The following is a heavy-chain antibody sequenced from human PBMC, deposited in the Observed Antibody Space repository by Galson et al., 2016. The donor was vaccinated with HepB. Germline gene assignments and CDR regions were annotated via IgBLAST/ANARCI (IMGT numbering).Heavy chain of an antibody. CDR3: ARTGGYDGSGYYYPDNWFDP. CDR1: GYTFTSYG. J-gene: IGHJ5*02. D-gene: IGHD3-22*01. Sequence: SVKVSCKASGYTFTSYGISWVRQAPGQGLEWMGRISANNGNTNYAQKLQGRVTMTTDTSTSTVYMELRSLRSDDTAVYYCARTGGYDGSGYYYPDNWFDPWGQGTLATVSS. CDR2: ISANNGNT. V-gene: IGHV1-18*01.